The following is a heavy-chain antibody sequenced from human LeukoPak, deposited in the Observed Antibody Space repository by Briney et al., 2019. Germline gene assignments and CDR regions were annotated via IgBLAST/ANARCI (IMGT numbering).Heavy chain of an antibody. V-gene: IGHV1-69*05. D-gene: IGHD1-26*01. CDR1: GGTFSSYA. J-gene: IGHJ6*03. Sequence: SVKVSCKASGGTFSSYAISWVRQAPGQGLEWMGGIIPIFGTANYAQKFQGRVTITTDESTSTAYMELRSLRSDDTAVYYCARLDGSYYPKDYYYYMNVWGKGTTVTVSS. CDR2: IIPIFGTA. CDR3: ARLDGSYYPKDYYYYMNV.